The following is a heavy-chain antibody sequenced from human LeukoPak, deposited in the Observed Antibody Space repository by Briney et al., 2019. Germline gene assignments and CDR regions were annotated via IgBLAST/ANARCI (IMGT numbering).Heavy chain of an antibody. J-gene: IGHJ4*02. CDR2: ISSSGSNI. V-gene: IGHV3-48*01. D-gene: IGHD1-26*01. Sequence: PGGSLRLSCAASGFTFSAYSMNWVRQAPGKGLEWVSYISSSGSNIHYADSVKGRFTISRDTGKNSLYLQMSGLRAEDTAVYYCARLASGSYPNYFDYWGQGLLVTVSS. CDR3: ARLASGSYPNYFDY. CDR1: GFTFSAYS.